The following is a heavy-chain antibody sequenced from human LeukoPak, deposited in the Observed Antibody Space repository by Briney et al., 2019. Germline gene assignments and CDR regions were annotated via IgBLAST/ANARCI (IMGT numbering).Heavy chain of an antibody. J-gene: IGHJ5*02. V-gene: IGHV4-61*02. CDR3: AKGIYGDPNWFDP. D-gene: IGHD4-17*01. Sequence: SETLSLTCTVSGASTSSGSYYWSWIRQPAGKGLEWIGRIYISGTSNYNPSFKSRVTISIDTSKNHFSLTLSSVTAADTAVYYCAKGIYGDPNWFDPWGQGTLVTVSS. CDR2: IYISGTS. CDR1: GASTSSGSYY.